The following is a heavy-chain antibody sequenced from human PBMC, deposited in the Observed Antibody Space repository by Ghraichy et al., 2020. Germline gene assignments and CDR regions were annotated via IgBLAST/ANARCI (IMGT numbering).Heavy chain of an antibody. Sequence: GGSLRLSCAASGFTFSSYGMNWVRQVPGKGLEWVTDISYDGSTKYYADSVKGRFTISRDNSKNTLYLQMNSLRPEDTAGYYCAKSTVALPSGNYYYYYMDVRGKGTTVTISS. D-gene: IGHD4-23*01. V-gene: IGHV3-30*18. CDR3: AKSTVALPSGNYYYYYMDV. CDR2: ISYDGSTK. J-gene: IGHJ6*03. CDR1: GFTFSSYG.